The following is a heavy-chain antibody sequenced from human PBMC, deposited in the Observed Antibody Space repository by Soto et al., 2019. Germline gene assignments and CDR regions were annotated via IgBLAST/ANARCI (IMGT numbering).Heavy chain of an antibody. CDR1: GYTFTSYG. CDR2: ISAYNGNT. V-gene: IGHV1-18*01. CDR3: ARDLMEDYIWGSYRYTGYYFDY. D-gene: IGHD3-16*02. J-gene: IGHJ4*02. Sequence: ASVKVSCKASGYTFTSYGISWVRQAPGQGLEWMGWISAYNGNTNYAQKLQGRVTMTTDTSTSTAYMELRSLRSDDTAVYYCARDLMEDYIWGSYRYTGYYFDYWGQRTLVTVSS.